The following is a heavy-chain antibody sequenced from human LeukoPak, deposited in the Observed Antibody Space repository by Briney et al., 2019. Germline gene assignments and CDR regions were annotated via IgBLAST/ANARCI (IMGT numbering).Heavy chain of an antibody. D-gene: IGHD6-13*01. Sequence: SVKVSCKASGFTFTSSAMQWVRQARGQRLEWIGWIVVGSGNTNYAQKFQERVTITRDMSTSTAYMELSSLRSEDTAVYYCAKEEGIVAGDTHYYHSLDVWGNGTTVTVSS. J-gene: IGHJ6*03. CDR1: GFTFTSSA. V-gene: IGHV1-58*02. CDR2: IVVGSGNT. CDR3: AKEEGIVAGDTHYYHSLDV.